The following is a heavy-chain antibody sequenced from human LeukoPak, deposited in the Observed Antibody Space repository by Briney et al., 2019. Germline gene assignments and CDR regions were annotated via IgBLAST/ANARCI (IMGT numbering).Heavy chain of an antibody. CDR3: AKVLTRGIVVVTAKGADAFDI. V-gene: IGHV3-23*01. D-gene: IGHD2-21*02. J-gene: IGHJ3*02. Sequence: GGSLRLSCAASGFTFSSYAMSWVRQAPGKGLEWVSAINGSGGSTYYADSVKGRYTISRDNSKNTLYLQMNSLRAEDTAVYYCAKVLTRGIVVVTAKGADAFDIWGQGTMVTVSS. CDR1: GFTFSSYA. CDR2: INGSGGST.